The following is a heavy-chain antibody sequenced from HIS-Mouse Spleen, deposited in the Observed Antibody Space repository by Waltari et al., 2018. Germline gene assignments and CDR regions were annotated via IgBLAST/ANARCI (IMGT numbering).Heavy chain of an antibody. D-gene: IGHD1-1*01. CDR2: IYYSGST. V-gene: IGHV4-59*01. CDR1: GASISSYY. J-gene: IGHJ4*02. CDR3: AREGLERYYFDY. Sequence: QVQLQESGPGLVKPSETLSLTCTVSGASISSYYWSWIRQPPGKGLEWIGYIYYSGSTNYNPSLKSRVTISVDTSKNQFSLKLSSVTAADTAVYYCAREGLERYYFDYWGQGTLVTVSS.